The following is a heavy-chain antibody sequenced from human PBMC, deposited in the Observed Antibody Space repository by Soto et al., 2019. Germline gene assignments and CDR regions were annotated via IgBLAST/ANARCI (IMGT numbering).Heavy chain of an antibody. CDR2: IPYDGSNK. CDR1: GFTFSSYG. CDR3: AKDTVAAAGKDYYYGMDV. D-gene: IGHD6-13*01. Sequence: GGSLRLSCAASGFTFSSYGMHWVRQAPGKGLEWVAVIPYDGSNKYYADSVKGRFTISRDNSKNTLYLQMNSLRAEDTAVYYCAKDTVAAAGKDYYYGMDVWGQGTTVTVSS. V-gene: IGHV3-30*18. J-gene: IGHJ6*02.